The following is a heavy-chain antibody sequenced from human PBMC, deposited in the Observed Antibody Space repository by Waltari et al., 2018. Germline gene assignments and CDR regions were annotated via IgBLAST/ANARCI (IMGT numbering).Heavy chain of an antibody. CDR2: INHSGST. D-gene: IGHD2-15*01. J-gene: IGHJ5*02. V-gene: IGHV4-34*01. Sequence: QVQLQPWGAGLLKPSETLSLTCAVYGGSFSGYSWSWIRQPPGKGLEWIGEINHSGSTNYNPSLKSRVTISVDTSKNQFSLKLSSVTAADTAVYYCARDLAATSWFDPWGQGTLVTVSS. CDR3: ARDLAATSWFDP. CDR1: GGSFSGYS.